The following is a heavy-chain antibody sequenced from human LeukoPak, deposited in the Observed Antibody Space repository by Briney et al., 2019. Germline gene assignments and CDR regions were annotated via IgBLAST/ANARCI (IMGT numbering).Heavy chain of an antibody. Sequence: GESLKISCKGSGYTFTSYWIGGVRQMPGKGLEWMGIIYPVDSDTRYSPSLQGQVPISPDKSIRTAYLQWSSLKASDTAMYYCARVPLFGNPNADDYWGQGTLVTVSS. D-gene: IGHD4-23*01. CDR1: GYTFTSYW. V-gene: IGHV5-51*01. J-gene: IGHJ4*02. CDR3: ARVPLFGNPNADDY. CDR2: IYPVDSDT.